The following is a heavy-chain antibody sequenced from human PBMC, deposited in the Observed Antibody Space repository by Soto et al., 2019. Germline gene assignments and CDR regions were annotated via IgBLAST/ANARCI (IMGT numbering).Heavy chain of an antibody. CDR1: GYTFARYG. V-gene: IGHV1-18*01. CDR3: ARAPQTVAGAGIWY. J-gene: IGHJ4*02. CDR2: ISTYNSNT. D-gene: IGHD6-13*01. Sequence: ASVKVSCKASGYTFARYGISWVRQAPGQGLEWMGWISTYNSNTNYAKKLEGRVTMTTDTFTSTAYMELRSLTSDDTAVYYCARAPQTVAGAGIWYWGQGTLVTVSS.